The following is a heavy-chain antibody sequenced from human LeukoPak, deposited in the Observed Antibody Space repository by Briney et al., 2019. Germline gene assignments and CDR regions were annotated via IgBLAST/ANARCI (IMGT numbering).Heavy chain of an antibody. D-gene: IGHD2-21*01. CDR2: ISGSGSGGST. CDR1: GFTFSSSA. J-gene: IGHJ4*02. CDR3: ARDLTPAILGDFDY. V-gene: IGHV3-23*01. Sequence: GGSLRLSCAASGFTFSSSAMSWVRQAPGKGLEWVSNISGSGSGGSTYYADSVKGRFTISRDNSKNTLYLQMNSLRAEDTAVYYCARDLTPAILGDFDYWGQGTLVTVSS.